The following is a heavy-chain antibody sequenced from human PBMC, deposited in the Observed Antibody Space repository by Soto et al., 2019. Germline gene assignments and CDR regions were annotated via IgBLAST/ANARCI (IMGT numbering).Heavy chain of an antibody. CDR1: GGSISSYY. D-gene: IGHD6-13*01. CDR2: IYYSGST. V-gene: IGHV4-59*01. CDR3: ARGTLSSSDDY. J-gene: IGHJ4*02. Sequence: SETLSLTCTVSGGSISSYYWSWIRQPPGKGLEWIGYIYYSGSTNYNPSLKSRVTISVDTSKNQFSLKLSSVTAADTAVYYCARGTLSSSDDYRGQGTLVTVSS.